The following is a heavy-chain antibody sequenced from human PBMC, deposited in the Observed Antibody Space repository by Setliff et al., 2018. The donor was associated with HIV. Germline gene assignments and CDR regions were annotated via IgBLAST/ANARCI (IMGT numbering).Heavy chain of an antibody. J-gene: IGHJ4*02. D-gene: IGHD3-9*01. CDR3: ARGGYDILTGFDY. CDR1: GFTFSTYT. CDR2: ISYDGSYK. Sequence: GESLKISCAASGFTFSTYTMHWVRQAPGKGLEWVAVISYDGSYKYYADSVKGRFTVSRDNSKNTLYLQMNSLRAEDTAVYYCARGGYDILTGFDYWGQGTLVTVSS. V-gene: IGHV3-30*01.